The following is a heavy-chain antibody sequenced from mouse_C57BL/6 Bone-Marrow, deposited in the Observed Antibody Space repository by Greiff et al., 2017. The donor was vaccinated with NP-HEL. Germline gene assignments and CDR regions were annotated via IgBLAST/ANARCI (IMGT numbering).Heavy chain of an antibody. D-gene: IGHD2-1*01. Sequence: EVQLQQSGTVLARPGASVKMSCKTSGYTFTSYWMHWVKQRPGQGLEWIGAIYPGNSDTSYNQKFKGKAKLTAVTSASTAYMERSSLTNDDSAVYYCTYGNYYYAMDYWGQGTSVTVSS. CDR3: TYGNYYYAMDY. V-gene: IGHV1-5*01. J-gene: IGHJ4*01. CDR2: IYPGNSDT. CDR1: GYTFTSYW.